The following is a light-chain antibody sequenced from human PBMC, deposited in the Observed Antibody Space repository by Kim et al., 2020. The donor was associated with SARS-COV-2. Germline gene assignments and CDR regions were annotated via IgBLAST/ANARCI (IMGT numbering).Light chain of an antibody. V-gene: IGKV1-27*01. Sequence: ASVGDRVTITCRTSQAISNYLAWYQQKPGQVPRLLFYAASNLQAGVPSRFSGSGSGTDFTLTISSLQPEDVATYYCQKYNSALRTFGQGTKVDIK. CDR3: QKYNSALRT. J-gene: IGKJ1*01. CDR1: QAISNY. CDR2: AAS.